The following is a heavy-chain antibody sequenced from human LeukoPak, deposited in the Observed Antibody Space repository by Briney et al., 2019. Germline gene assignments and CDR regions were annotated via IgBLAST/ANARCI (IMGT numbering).Heavy chain of an antibody. CDR1: GDSISSNYW. CDR3: ARHGSGSYQAY. V-gene: IGHV4-4*02. Sequence: SGTLSLTCAVSGDSISSNYWWNWVRQPPGRGLEWIGEILHSGNSNYNPSLMSRVTISLDKFKNQFSLTLTSVTAADTAVYYCARHGSGSYQAYWGQGTLVTVSS. D-gene: IGHD3-10*01. J-gene: IGHJ4*02. CDR2: ILHSGNS.